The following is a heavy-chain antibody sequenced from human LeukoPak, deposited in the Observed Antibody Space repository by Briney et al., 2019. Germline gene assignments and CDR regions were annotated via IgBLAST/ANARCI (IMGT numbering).Heavy chain of an antibody. CDR1: GFTFSSYA. V-gene: IGHV3-64*01. CDR3: ARGNVAAAGTFDY. Sequence: GGSLRLSCAASGFTFSSYAMHWVRQPPGEGLEYVSAISSNGGSTYYANSVKGRFTISRDNSKNTLYLQMGSLRAEDMAVYYCARGNVAAAGTFDYWGQGTLVSVSS. D-gene: IGHD6-13*01. CDR2: ISSNGGST. J-gene: IGHJ4*02.